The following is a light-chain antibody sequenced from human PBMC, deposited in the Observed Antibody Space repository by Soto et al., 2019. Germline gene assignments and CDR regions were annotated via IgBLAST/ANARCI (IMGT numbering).Light chain of an antibody. CDR2: AAS. CDR3: QQYSSTLYT. Sequence: DIQMTQSPSSLSASVGDRVTITCRASQTIKNYLNWYRQRPGKAPEFLIYAASSLQSGVPSRFSGSGSGTDFTLTISRLEPEDFAVYYCQQYSSTLYTFGQGTKLEIK. CDR1: QTIKNY. V-gene: IGKV1-39*01. J-gene: IGKJ2*01.